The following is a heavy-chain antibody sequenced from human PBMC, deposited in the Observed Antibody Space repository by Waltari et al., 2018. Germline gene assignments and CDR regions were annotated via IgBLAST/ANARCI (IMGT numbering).Heavy chain of an antibody. CDR1: GGSISSYY. Sequence: VQLQESGPGLVKPSETLSLTCTVSGGSISSYYWRWLRQPPGKGLEWIGYIYYSGSTNYNPSLKSRVTISVDTSKNQFSLKLSSVTAADTAVYYCARDSVIGTAINAFDIWGQGTMVTVSS. J-gene: IGHJ3*02. CDR3: ARDSVIGTAINAFDI. V-gene: IGHV4-59*01. D-gene: IGHD5-18*01. CDR2: IYYSGST.